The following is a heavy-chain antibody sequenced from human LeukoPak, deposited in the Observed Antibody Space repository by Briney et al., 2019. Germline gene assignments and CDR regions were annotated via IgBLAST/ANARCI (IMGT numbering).Heavy chain of an antibody. Sequence: GGSLRLSRAASGFTFSSYWMSWVRQAPGKGLEWVSSISSSSSYIYYADSVKGRFTISRDNAKNSLYLQMNSLRAEDTAVYYCARDHRRDDSSGYYPYYFDYWGQGTLVTVSS. CDR3: ARDHRRDDSSGYYPYYFDY. D-gene: IGHD3-22*01. CDR2: ISSSSSYI. J-gene: IGHJ4*02. V-gene: IGHV3-21*01. CDR1: GFTFSSYW.